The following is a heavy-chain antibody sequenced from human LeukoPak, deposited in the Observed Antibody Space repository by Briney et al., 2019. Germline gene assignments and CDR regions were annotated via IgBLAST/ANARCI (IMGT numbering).Heavy chain of an antibody. J-gene: IGHJ3*02. CDR3: ARGWCSSTSCYIERVGAFDI. CDR1: GFTFSSYE. CDR2: ISSSGSTI. D-gene: IGHD2-2*02. Sequence: GRSLRLSCAASGFTFSSYEMNWVRQAPGKGLEWVSYISSSGSTIYYADSVKGRFTISRDNAKNSLYLQMNSLRAEDTAVYYCARGWCSSTSCYIERVGAFDIWGQGTMVTVSS. V-gene: IGHV3-48*03.